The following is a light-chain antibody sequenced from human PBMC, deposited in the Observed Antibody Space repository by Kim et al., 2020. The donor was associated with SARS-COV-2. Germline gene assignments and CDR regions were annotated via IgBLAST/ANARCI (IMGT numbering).Light chain of an antibody. CDR3: QQYRSYPWT. CDR2: EAS. V-gene: IGKV1-5*03. J-gene: IGKJ1*01. Sequence: DIQMTQSPSTLSASVGDRVTITCRARRSIGGLLAWYQQKPGKAPKLLIYEASTLKSGVPSRFSGSGFETEFTLTTSSLQPDDFATYYCQQYRSYPWTFGQGTKVDIK. CDR1: RSIGGL.